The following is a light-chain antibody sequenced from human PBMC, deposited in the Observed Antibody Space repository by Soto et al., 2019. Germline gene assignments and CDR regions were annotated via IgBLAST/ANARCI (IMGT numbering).Light chain of an antibody. Sequence: EIVMTPSPAILSVSPGEGATLSCRASRSVSRNLAWYQQKPGQAPRLLIHGASNRATGIPARFSGSGSGTDFTLTISSLEPEDFAVYYCQQRSNWPLFGQGTRLEIK. CDR3: QQRSNWPL. CDR2: GAS. J-gene: IGKJ5*01. CDR1: RSVSRN. V-gene: IGKV3-11*01.